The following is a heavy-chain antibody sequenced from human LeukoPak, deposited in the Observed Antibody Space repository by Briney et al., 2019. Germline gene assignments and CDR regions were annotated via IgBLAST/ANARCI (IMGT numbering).Heavy chain of an antibody. Sequence: PGRSLRPSCAASGFTFSSYGMHWVRQAPGKGLEWVAVISYDGSNKYYADSVKGRFTISRDNSKNTLYLQMNSLRAEDTAVYYCAKVSIAVAQSYYYGMDVWGQGTTVTVSS. D-gene: IGHD6-19*01. CDR1: GFTFSSYG. CDR2: ISYDGSNK. CDR3: AKVSIAVAQSYYYGMDV. V-gene: IGHV3-30*18. J-gene: IGHJ6*02.